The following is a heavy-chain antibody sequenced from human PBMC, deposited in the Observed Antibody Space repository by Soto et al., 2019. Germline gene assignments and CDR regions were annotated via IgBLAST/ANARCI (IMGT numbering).Heavy chain of an antibody. CDR2: INAGNGNT. CDR1: GYTFTSYA. D-gene: IGHD3-22*01. Sequence: GASVKVSCKASGYTFTSYAMHWVRQAPGQRLEWMGWINAGNGNTKYSQKFQGRVTITRDTSASTAYMELSSLRSEDTAVYYCARVLRDYYDSSGYYIDYWGQGTLVTVSS. CDR3: ARVLRDYYDSSGYYIDY. V-gene: IGHV1-3*01. J-gene: IGHJ4*02.